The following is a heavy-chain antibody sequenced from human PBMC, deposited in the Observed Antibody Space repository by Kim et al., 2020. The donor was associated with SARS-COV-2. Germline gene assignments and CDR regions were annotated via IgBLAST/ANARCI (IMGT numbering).Heavy chain of an antibody. V-gene: IGHV3-7*01. CDR3: ARCNGVSGCRFPMGAFDI. J-gene: IGHJ3*02. CDR2: VSRSGDER. CDR1: TFIFTNYW. D-gene: IGHD6-19*01. Sequence: GGSLRLSCAASTFIFTNYWMNWVRQAPGKGLEWVASVSRSGDERYYVDSVKGRFTISRDNGRNSLFLQMDSLRDEDTAVYYCARCNGVSGCRFPMGAFDIWGEGTTVIVSP.